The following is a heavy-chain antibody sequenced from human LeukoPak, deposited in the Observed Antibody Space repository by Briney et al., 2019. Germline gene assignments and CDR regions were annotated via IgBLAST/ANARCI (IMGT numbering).Heavy chain of an antibody. V-gene: IGHV4-34*01. J-gene: IGHJ6*03. CDR3: ARGGYSYGLLRSIQVSLDYYMDV. CDR2: INHSGST. CDR1: GGSFSGYY. Sequence: SETLSLTCAVYGGSFSGYYWSWIRQPPGKGLEWIGEINHSGSTNYNPSLKSRVTISADTSKNQFSLKLSSVTAADTAVYYCARGGYSYGLLRSIQVSLDYYMDVWGKGTTVTVSS. D-gene: IGHD5-18*01.